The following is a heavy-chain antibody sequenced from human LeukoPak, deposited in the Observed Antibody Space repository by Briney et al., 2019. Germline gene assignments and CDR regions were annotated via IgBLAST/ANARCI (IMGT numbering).Heavy chain of an antibody. J-gene: IGHJ5*02. CDR2: ISSSSSTI. CDR1: GFTFSSYS. D-gene: IGHD6-13*01. Sequence: GGSLRLSCAASGFTFSSYSMNWVRQAPGKGLEWVSYISSSSSTIYYADSVEGRFTISRDNAKNSLYLQMNSLRAEDTAVYYCARYPSVAATGWGRWFDHWGQGTLVTVSS. V-gene: IGHV3-48*01. CDR3: ARYPSVAATGWGRWFDH.